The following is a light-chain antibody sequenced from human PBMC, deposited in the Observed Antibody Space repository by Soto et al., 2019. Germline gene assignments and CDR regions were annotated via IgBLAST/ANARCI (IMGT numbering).Light chain of an antibody. V-gene: IGKV3-15*01. CDR2: SAS. CDR1: QFVSTN. CDR3: QQFNNWPPLT. J-gene: IGKJ4*01. Sequence: EVVMTQSPATLSVSPGERVTLSCRASQFVSTNLAWYQQKPGQAPRLLIYSASTRATGIPARFSGSGSGTEFTRTISSLQSEDFGVYYCQQFNNWPPLTFGGGTKVEIK.